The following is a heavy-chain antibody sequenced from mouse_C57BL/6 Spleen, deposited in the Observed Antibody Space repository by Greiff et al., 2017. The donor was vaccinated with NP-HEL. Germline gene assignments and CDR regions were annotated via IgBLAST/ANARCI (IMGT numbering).Heavy chain of an antibody. CDR3: VKGGYDYSFAY. D-gene: IGHD2-4*01. J-gene: IGHJ3*01. CDR1: GFSFNTYA. V-gene: IGHV10-1*01. CDR2: IRSKSNNYAT. Sequence: EVKLMESGGGLVQPKGSLKLSCAASGFSFNTYAMNWVRQAPGKGLEWVARIRSKSNNYATYYADSVKDRFTISRDDSESMLYLQMNNLKTEDTAMYYCVKGGYDYSFAYWGQGTLVTVSA.